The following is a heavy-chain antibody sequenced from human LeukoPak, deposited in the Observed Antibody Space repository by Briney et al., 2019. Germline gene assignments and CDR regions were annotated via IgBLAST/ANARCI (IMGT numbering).Heavy chain of an antibody. J-gene: IGHJ4*02. CDR3: AREAGRWLQFLDY. CDR1: GFTFSSYS. CDR2: ISSSSSYI. Sequence: PGGSLRLSCAASGFTFSSYSRNWVRQAPGKGLEWVSSISSSSSYIYYADSVKGRFTISRDNAKNSLYLQMNSLRAEDTAVYYCAREAGRWLQFLDYWGQGTLVTVSS. D-gene: IGHD5-24*01. V-gene: IGHV3-21*01.